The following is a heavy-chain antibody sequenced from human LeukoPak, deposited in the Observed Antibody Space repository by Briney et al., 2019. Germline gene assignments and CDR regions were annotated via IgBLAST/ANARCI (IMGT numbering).Heavy chain of an antibody. CDR2: IQSGGST. Sequence: RGSLRLSCAASGFTANNNHMCSGRHAPGKGLEWGSLIQSGGSTHYADSVPGRFTISRDNSKNTLYLQMNSLRAEDTAVYYCARDRGDSSGWPIIDYWGQGTLVTVSS. CDR3: ARDRGDSSGWPIIDY. D-gene: IGHD6-19*01. V-gene: IGHV3-66*01. J-gene: IGHJ4*02. CDR1: GFTANNNH.